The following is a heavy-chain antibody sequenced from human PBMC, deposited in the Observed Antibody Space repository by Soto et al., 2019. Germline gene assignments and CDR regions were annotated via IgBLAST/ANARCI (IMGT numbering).Heavy chain of an antibody. J-gene: IGHJ6*02. D-gene: IGHD6-19*01. CDR1: GFTFSSYS. V-gene: IGHV3-21*01. CDR3: ARDQWLVRSYYYYYGMDV. CDR2: ISSSSSYI. Sequence: GGSLRLSCAASGFTFSSYSMNWVRQAPGKGLEWVSSISSSSSYIYYADSVKGRSTISRDNAKNSLYLQMNSLRAEDTAVYYCARDQWLVRSYYYYYGMDVWGQGTTVTVSS.